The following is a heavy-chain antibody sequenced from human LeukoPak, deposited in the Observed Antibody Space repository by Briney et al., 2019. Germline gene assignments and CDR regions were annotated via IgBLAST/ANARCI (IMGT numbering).Heavy chain of an antibody. CDR3: AKRSDYGGNWNYLDY. D-gene: IGHD4-23*01. CDR2: ISDGGGST. Sequence: GGSLRLSCAASGFTFSSYGMSWVRQAPGKGLEWVSAISDGGGSTYYADSVRGRFTISRDISKNTLYLQMISLRADDTAVYYCAKRSDYGGNWNYLDYWGQGTLVTVSS. J-gene: IGHJ4*02. V-gene: IGHV3-23*01. CDR1: GFTFSSYG.